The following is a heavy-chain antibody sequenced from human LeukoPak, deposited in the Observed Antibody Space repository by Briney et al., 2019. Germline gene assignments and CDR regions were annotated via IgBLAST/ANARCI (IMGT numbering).Heavy chain of an antibody. Sequence: GGSLRLSCAASGITFGNNWMHWVRQGPGRGLVWISRINSDGGGAIYADSVKGRFTVSRDNAKNTLYLQMNSLRAEDTAVYYCARDVPHNWFDTWGQGTLVTVSS. J-gene: IGHJ5*02. CDR3: ARDVPHNWFDT. V-gene: IGHV3-74*01. CDR1: GITFGNNW. CDR2: INSDGGGA.